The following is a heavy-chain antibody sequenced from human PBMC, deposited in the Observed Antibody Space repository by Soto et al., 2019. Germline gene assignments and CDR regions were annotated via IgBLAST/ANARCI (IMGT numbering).Heavy chain of an antibody. CDR3: ARDARGDEAPMDY. CDR1: GYSFTSYW. J-gene: IGHJ4*02. V-gene: IGHV5-51*01. CDR2: IYPGDSDT. D-gene: IGHD3-10*01. Sequence: GESLKISCKGSGYSFTSYWIGWVRQMPGKGLEWMGIIYPGDSDTRYSPSFQGQVTMTRDTSISTAYMELSRLRSDDTAVYYCARDARGDEAPMDYWGQGTLVTVSS.